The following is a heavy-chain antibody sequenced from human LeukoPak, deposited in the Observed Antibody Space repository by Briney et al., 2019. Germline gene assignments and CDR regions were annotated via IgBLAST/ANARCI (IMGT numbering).Heavy chain of an antibody. CDR3: ARGVGYCSSTSCSWFDY. Sequence: GGSLRLSCAASGFTFDDYAMNWVRQAPGKGLEWVSSISSSSSYIYYADSVKGRFTISRDNAKNSLYLQMNGLRAEDTAVYYCARGVGYCSSTSCSWFDYWGQGTLVTVSS. CDR1: GFTFDDYA. D-gene: IGHD2-2*01. CDR2: ISSSSSYI. V-gene: IGHV3-21*01. J-gene: IGHJ4*02.